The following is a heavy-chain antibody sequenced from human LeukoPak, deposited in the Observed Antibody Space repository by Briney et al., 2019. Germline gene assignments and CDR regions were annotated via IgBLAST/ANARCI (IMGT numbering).Heavy chain of an antibody. CDR1: GFTFSGYW. J-gene: IGHJ4*02. CDR2: IKQDGSET. Sequence: PGGSLRLSCAASGFTFSGYWMSWFRQAPGKGLEWVATIKQDGSETDYVDSVKGRFTISRDNAKNSLYLQMNSLRIEDTAVYYCARAQWRRPDYWGQGTLVTVSS. CDR3: ARAQWRRPDY. V-gene: IGHV3-7*02. D-gene: IGHD5-12*01.